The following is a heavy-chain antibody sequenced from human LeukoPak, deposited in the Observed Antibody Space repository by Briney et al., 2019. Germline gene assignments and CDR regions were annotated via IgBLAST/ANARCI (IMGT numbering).Heavy chain of an antibody. CDR1: YSPGSYMS. V-gene: IGHV3-23*01. D-gene: IGHD1-1*01. CDR3: AKVDYWSPENPLAS. CDR2: ITDGADT. Sequence: GGSLRLSCAPPLYSPGSYMSCGVPQAPGKGLESVSVITDGADTYYADSVKGGFTISRDNSQNTVHLQMDNLRADDTAVYYCAKVDYWSPENPLASWGQGPLVTVSS. J-gene: IGHJ4*02.